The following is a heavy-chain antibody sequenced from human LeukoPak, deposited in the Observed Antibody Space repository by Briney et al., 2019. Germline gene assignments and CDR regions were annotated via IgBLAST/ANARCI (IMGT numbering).Heavy chain of an antibody. V-gene: IGHV3-23*01. CDR3: AKDAGYDSSGQDY. CDR1: GFTFSTYG. CDR2: ISGSGGST. Sequence: GGSLRLSCAASGFTFSTYGMSWVRQAPGKGLEWVSAISGSGGSTYYADSVKGRFTISRDNSKNTLYLQMNSLRAEDTAVYYCAKDAGYDSSGQDYWGQGTLVTVSS. J-gene: IGHJ4*02. D-gene: IGHD3-22*01.